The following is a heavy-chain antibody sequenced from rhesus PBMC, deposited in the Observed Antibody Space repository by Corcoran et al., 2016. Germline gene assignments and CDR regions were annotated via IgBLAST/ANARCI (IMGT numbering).Heavy chain of an antibody. CDR2: ITYSGRT. J-gene: IGHJ4*01. CDR3: ARDTAWSSNFLDY. V-gene: IGHV4-122*02. Sequence: QVQLQESGPGLVKPSETLSLTCAVSGGSISSGYYYWSWIRQPPGKELEWIGYITYSGRTSYNPSLKSRVTSSRDTSKNQFSLKLSSVTAADTAVYYCARDTAWSSNFLDYWGQGVLVTVSS. D-gene: IGHD4-23*01. CDR1: GGSISSGYYY.